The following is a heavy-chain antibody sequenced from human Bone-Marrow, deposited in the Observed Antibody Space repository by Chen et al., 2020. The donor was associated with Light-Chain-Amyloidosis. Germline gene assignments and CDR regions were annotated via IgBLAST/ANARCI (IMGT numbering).Heavy chain of an antibody. J-gene: IGHJ4*02. Sequence: EVQLVQSGAEVKKPGESLRISCTGSGKKFSSYWISWVRQMHGKGLEWMGRIDLSDFDTNYSPSFHGHVTISVYTSIHTAPLQWSRLEASATAIYYCARQGYYEISGYSDYWGQGTLVTVSS. CDR3: ARQGYYEISGYSDY. D-gene: IGHD3-22*01. CDR2: IDLSDFDT. V-gene: IGHV5-10-1*03. CDR1: GKKFSSYW.